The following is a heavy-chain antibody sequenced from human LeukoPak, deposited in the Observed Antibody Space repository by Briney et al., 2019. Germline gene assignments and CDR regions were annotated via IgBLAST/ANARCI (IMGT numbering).Heavy chain of an antibody. J-gene: IGHJ4*02. V-gene: IGHV3-30-3*01. Sequence: GGSLRLSCAASGFTFSSYAMHWVRQAPGKGLEWVAVISYDGSNKYYADSVKGRFTISRDNSKNTLYLQMNSLRAEDTAVYYCARDSKPGSYEYYIGYWGQGTLVTVSS. CDR3: ARDSKPGSYEYYIGY. CDR2: ISYDGSNK. CDR1: GFTFSSYA. D-gene: IGHD1-26*01.